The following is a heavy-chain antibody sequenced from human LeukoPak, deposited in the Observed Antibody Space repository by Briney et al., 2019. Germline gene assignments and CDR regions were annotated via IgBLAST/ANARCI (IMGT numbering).Heavy chain of an antibody. CDR3: ARAEMGGLAFDY. J-gene: IGHJ4*02. CDR2: IYYSGST. CDR1: GGSISSGGYY. V-gene: IGHV4-31*03. Sequence: SETLSLTCTVSGGSISSGGYYWSWIRQHPGKGLEWIGYIYYSGSTYYNPSLKSRVTISVDTSKNQFSLKLSSVTAADTAVYYCARAEMGGLAFDYWGQGTLVTVSS. D-gene: IGHD3-16*01.